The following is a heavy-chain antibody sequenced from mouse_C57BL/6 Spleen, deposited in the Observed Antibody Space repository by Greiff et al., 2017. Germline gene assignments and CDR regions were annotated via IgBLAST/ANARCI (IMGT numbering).Heavy chain of an antibody. CDR2: IYPGNGDT. Sequence: QVQLQQSGAELVRPGASVKMSCKASGYTFTSYNMHWVKQTPRQGLEWIGAIYPGNGDTSYNQKFKGKATLPVGKSSSTAYMQPSSLTSEDSAVYFCARSRGLGYYGSSDYWGQGTTLTVSS. CDR3: ARSRGLGYYGSSDY. V-gene: IGHV1-12*01. J-gene: IGHJ2*01. CDR1: GYTFTSYN. D-gene: IGHD1-1*01.